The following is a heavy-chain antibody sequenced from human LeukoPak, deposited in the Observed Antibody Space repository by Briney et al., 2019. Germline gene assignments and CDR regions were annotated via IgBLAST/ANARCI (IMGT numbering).Heavy chain of an antibody. D-gene: IGHD3-22*01. CDR3: AKDSSGIEVARAAYYMDV. J-gene: IGHJ6*03. CDR1: GFTFSSYA. CDR2: ISYDGSNK. Sequence: GRSLRLSCAASGFTFSSYAMHWVRQAPGKGLEWVAVISYDGSNKYYADSVKGRFTISRDNSKNTLYLQMNSLRAEDSATYFCAKDSSGIEVARAAYYMDVWGKGTTVTISS. V-gene: IGHV3-30*04.